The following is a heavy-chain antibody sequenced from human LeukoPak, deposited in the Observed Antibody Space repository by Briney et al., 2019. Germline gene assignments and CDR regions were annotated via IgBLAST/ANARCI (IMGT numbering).Heavy chain of an antibody. CDR2: VLYSVTT. D-gene: IGHD5/OR15-5a*01. CDR1: GASISDSPYY. Sequence: SETLSLTCDVSGASISDSPYYWGWISQSPGKGLEWIGSVLYSVTTHYNPSLKNRVSVSVDTSKNQFSLDLRSVTAADTALYYCARHDFGVYDFSAFDIWGQGTLIRVSS. V-gene: IGHV4-39*01. J-gene: IGHJ3*02. CDR3: ARHDFGVYDFSAFDI.